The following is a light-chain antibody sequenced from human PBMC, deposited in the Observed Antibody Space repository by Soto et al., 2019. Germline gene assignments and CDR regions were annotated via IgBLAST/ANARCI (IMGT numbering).Light chain of an antibody. J-gene: IGLJ2*01. CDR2: EVS. CDR1: SSDVGGYNY. V-gene: IGLV2-8*01. Sequence: QSAVTQPPSASGSPGQSVTISCTGTSSDVGGYNYVSWYQQHPGKAPKLMIYEVSKWPSGVPDRFSGSKSGNTASLTVSGLQAEDEADYYCSSYAGSKNLVFGGGTKLTVL. CDR3: SSYAGSKNLV.